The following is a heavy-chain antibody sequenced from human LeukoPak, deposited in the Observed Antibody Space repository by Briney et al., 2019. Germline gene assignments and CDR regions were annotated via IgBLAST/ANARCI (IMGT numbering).Heavy chain of an antibody. V-gene: IGHV3-48*03. D-gene: IGHD3-10*01. J-gene: IGHJ4*02. CDR3: ARPVYYGSQSYWDY. CDR2: ISASGITI. CDR1: EFTFSSYE. Sequence: GGSLRLSCAASEFTFSSYEMNWVRQAPGKGLEWVSYISASGITIYYADSVKGRFTISRDNAKNTLYLQMNSLRAEDTAVYFCARPVYYGSQSYWDYWGQGTLVTVSS.